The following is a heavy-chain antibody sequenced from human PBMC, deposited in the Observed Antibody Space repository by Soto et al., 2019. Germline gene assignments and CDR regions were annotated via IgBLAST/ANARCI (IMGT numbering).Heavy chain of an antibody. Sequence: QVQLVQSGAEVKKPGASVKVSCKASGCTFTSYGISWVREAPGQGLEWMGWISAYNGNTNYAQKLQGRVTMTTDTSTSTAYMELRSLRSDDTAVYYCARDISPGLTLQGAVYWGQGTLVTVSS. CDR1: GCTFTSYG. D-gene: IGHD1-1*01. V-gene: IGHV1-18*01. CDR2: ISAYNGNT. J-gene: IGHJ4*02. CDR3: ARDISPGLTLQGAVY.